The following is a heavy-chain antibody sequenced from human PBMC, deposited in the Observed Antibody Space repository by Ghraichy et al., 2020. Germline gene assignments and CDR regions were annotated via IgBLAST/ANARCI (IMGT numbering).Heavy chain of an antibody. Sequence: SQTLSLTCTVSGGSILSDTYFWGWLRQPSGKGLEWIGCIFVGGSTHYKPSLKSRVTISADTSKNQVSLKVSSMTAADTAVYYCARQAPYSPPVYGMDVWGQGTPVTVSS. CDR1: GGSILSDTYF. D-gene: IGHD5-18*01. CDR2: IFVGGST. J-gene: IGHJ6*02. V-gene: IGHV4-39*01. CDR3: ARQAPYSPPVYGMDV.